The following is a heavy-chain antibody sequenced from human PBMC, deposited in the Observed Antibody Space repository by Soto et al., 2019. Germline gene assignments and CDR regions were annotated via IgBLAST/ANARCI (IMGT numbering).Heavy chain of an antibody. V-gene: IGHV3-33*01. Sequence: QVQLVESGGGVVKPGESLRLSCVTSGFTFSGFVMQWVRQAPGKGLEWVAVILYDGSEKYYADSVKGRFTISRDDSKSTVYLQLNRMRDEDTDVDYCLSGCSCTPTSCYNLVWCAPWGQGTRVTVSA. CDR3: LSGCSCTPTSCYNLVWCAP. J-gene: IGHJ5*02. CDR1: GFTFSGFV. D-gene: IGHD2-2*02. CDR2: ILYDGSEK.